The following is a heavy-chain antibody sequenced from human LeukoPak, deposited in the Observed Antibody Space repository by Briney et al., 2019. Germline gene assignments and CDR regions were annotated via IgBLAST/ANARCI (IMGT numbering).Heavy chain of an antibody. J-gene: IGHJ6*02. CDR1: GYTFTGYY. CDR3: ARDGHVGLQNYYYGMDV. CDR2: INPNSGGT. Sequence: ASVKVSCKASGYTFTGYYMHWVRQAPGQGLEWMGWINPNSGGTNYAQKLQGRVTMTTDTSTSTAYMELRSLRSDDTAVYYCARDGHVGLQNYYYGMDVWGQGTTVTVSS. D-gene: IGHD5-18*01. V-gene: IGHV1-2*02.